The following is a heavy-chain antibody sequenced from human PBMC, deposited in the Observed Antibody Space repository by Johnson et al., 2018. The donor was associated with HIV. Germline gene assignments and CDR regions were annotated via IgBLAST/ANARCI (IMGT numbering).Heavy chain of an antibody. V-gene: IGHV3-20*04. CDR1: GFTFDDYG. D-gene: IGHD4-17*01. Sequence: VQLVEAGGGVVQPGRSLRLSCAASGFTFDDYGMSWVRQAPGKGLEWVSGINWNGGSTGYADSVKGRFTISRDNAKNSLYLQMNSLRAEDTALYYCARARYGDLLNLDAFDIWGQGTMVTVSS. J-gene: IGHJ3*02. CDR2: INWNGGST. CDR3: ARARYGDLLNLDAFDI.